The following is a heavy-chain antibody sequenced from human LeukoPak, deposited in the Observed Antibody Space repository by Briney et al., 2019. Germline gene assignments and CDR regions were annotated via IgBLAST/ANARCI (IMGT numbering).Heavy chain of an antibody. J-gene: IGHJ2*01. CDR3: ARGGYNDYGDHGNYFDL. CDR1: GGSISSGGYY. Sequence: SETLSLTCTVSGGSISSGGYYWSWLRQPPGKGLEWIGEIDHSGSTNYNPSLKSRVTISVDTSKNQFSLKLSSVTAADTAVYYCARGGYNDYGDHGNYFDLWGRGTLVTVSS. CDR2: IDHSGST. V-gene: IGHV4-39*07. D-gene: IGHD4-17*01.